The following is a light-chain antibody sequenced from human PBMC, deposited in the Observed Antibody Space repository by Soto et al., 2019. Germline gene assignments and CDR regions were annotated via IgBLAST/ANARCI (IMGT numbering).Light chain of an antibody. V-gene: IGLV2-14*01. Sequence: QSALTQPASVSGSPRQSITISCTGTSSDVGDGDFVSWYQQRPGNAPKLMIYKVSNRPSGVSNRFSGSKSGNTASLTISGLQAEDEADYYCCSYTRIYTWVFGGGTKLTVL. J-gene: IGLJ3*02. CDR1: SSDVGDGDF. CDR3: CSYTRIYTWV. CDR2: KVS.